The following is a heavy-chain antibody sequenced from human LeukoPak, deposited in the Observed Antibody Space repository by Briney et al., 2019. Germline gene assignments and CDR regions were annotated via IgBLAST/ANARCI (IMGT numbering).Heavy chain of an antibody. CDR2: IYYSGST. CDR1: GGSISSSSYY. CDR3: ARGDVGMATPPFDY. V-gene: IGHV4-39*07. Sequence: SETLSLTCTVSGGSISSSSYYWGWIRQPPGKGLEWIGSIYYSGSTYYNPSLKSRVTISVDTSKNQFSLKLSSVTAADTAVYYCARGDVGMATPPFDYWGQGTLVTVSS. J-gene: IGHJ4*02. D-gene: IGHD5-24*01.